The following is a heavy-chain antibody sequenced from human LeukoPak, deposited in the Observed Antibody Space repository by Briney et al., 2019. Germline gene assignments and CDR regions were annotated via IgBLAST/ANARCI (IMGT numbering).Heavy chain of an antibody. CDR2: IGGYNGDT. Sequence: GASVKVSCKASGYTFNSYSITWFRQAPGQGLEWMGWIGGYNGDTLYPQKFQGGVTVTTDTSSSTAYMELRSLRSDDTAVYYCARDISGGEDYWGQGTLVTVSS. J-gene: IGHJ4*02. CDR1: GYTFNSYS. D-gene: IGHD3-16*01. V-gene: IGHV1-18*01. CDR3: ARDISGGEDY.